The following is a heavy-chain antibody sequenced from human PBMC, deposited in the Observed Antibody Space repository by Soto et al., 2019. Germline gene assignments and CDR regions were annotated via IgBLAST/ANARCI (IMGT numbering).Heavy chain of an antibody. V-gene: IGHV3-73*01. J-gene: IGHJ6*02. Sequence: GSLRLSCAASGFTFSDSTMHWVRQASGKGLEWVGRIRTKADNYATGYATSVKGRFTISRDDSKNTAYLQMNSLKTEDTAVYYCTSRMSPIMDVWGQGTTVTVSS. CDR1: GFTFSDST. CDR2: IRTKADNYAT. CDR3: TSRMSPIMDV.